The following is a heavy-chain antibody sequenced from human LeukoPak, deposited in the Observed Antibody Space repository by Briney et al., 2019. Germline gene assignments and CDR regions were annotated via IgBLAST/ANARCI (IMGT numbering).Heavy chain of an antibody. CDR3: ATTRRSGSYFFDY. D-gene: IGHD1-26*01. CDR2: FDPEDGET. J-gene: IGHJ4*02. CDR1: GYTLTELS. Sequence: ASVKLSCNVSGYTLTELSMQWVRQAPGKGLEWMGGFDPEDGETIYAQKLQGRVTMTEDTSTDTAYMELSSLRSEDTAVYYCATTRRSGSYFFDYWGQGTLVTVSS. V-gene: IGHV1-24*01.